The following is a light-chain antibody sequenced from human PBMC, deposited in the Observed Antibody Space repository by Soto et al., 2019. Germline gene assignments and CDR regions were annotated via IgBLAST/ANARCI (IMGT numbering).Light chain of an antibody. CDR2: SAS. V-gene: IGKV3-20*01. Sequence: EIVLTQSPGTLSLSPGERATLSCRASQSVSRSYLAWYQQKPGQAPRLLIYSASSRATGIPDRFSGSESGTAFTLTISRLEPEDFAVYYGQQYGDTPWTFGQGTKVEIK. CDR3: QQYGDTPWT. CDR1: QSVSRSY. J-gene: IGKJ1*01.